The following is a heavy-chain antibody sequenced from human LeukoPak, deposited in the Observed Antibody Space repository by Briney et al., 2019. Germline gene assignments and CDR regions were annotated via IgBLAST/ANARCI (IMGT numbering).Heavy chain of an antibody. Sequence: GRSLRPSSALSGLIVTSRYMSWVSQTPGKGLEWVSTFQRDGHTAYADSVKGRFTIYRDVSENRIYRQMNSLRVEDTAVYYCAKGDTDCTCPGYWGRGTLVTVSS. CDR1: GLIVTSRY. J-gene: IGHJ4*02. D-gene: IGHD2-21*02. V-gene: IGHV3-53*01. CDR3: AKGDTDCTCPGY. CDR2: FQRDGHT.